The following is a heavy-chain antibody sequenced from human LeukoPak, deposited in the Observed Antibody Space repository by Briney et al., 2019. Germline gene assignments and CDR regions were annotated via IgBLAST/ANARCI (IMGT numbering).Heavy chain of an antibody. CDR2: IYYSGST. V-gene: IGHV4-39*07. CDR1: GDSISSSSYY. J-gene: IGHJ6*03. D-gene: IGHD2-2*01. Sequence: SETLSLTCIVSGDSISSSSYYWGWIRQPPGKGLEWIGTIYYSGSTYYNPSLQSRITISIDTSKNQFSLKLSSVTAADTAVYYCARSRYCSSTSCYAYYYYYMDVWGKGTTVTISS. CDR3: ARSRYCSSTSCYAYYYYYMDV.